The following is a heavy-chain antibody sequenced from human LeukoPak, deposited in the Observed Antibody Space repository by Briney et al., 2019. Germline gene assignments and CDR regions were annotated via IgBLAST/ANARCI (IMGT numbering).Heavy chain of an antibody. D-gene: IGHD1-26*01. CDR3: AKERGGITGYFDY. J-gene: IGHJ4*02. CDR2: ISYDGSNR. CDR1: GFTFNTYG. V-gene: IGHV3-30*18. Sequence: GGSLRLSCAASGFTFNTYGMHWVRQAPGKGLEWVAVISYDGSNRYYADSVKGQFTISRDNSRNTLYLQMNNLRPEDTAIHYCAKERGGITGYFDYWGQGTLVTVSS.